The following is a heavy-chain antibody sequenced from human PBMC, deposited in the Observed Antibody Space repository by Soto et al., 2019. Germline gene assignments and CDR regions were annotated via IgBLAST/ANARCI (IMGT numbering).Heavy chain of an antibody. Sequence: PGGSLRLSCAASGFTVSSNYMSWVRQAPGKGLEWVSVIYSGGSTYYADSVKGRFTISRDNAKNSVFLQMNSLRGEDTALYYCTRDLNHDTGPWGQGTQVTVSS. CDR1: GFTVSSNY. CDR3: TRDLNHDTGP. D-gene: IGHD2-8*02. J-gene: IGHJ5*02. CDR2: IYSGGST. V-gene: IGHV3-66*01.